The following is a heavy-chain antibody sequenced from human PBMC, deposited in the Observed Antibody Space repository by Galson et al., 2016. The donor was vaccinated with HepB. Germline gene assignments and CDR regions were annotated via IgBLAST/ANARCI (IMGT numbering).Heavy chain of an antibody. J-gene: IGHJ6*02. D-gene: IGHD2-15*01. Sequence: TLSLTCTVSGDSINSGGYYWTWIRQHPGKGLEWIRYIYYSGSTYYNPSLKSRVTISVDTSKKQFSQKLSSVTTADTAVDYCARDIEPPYYYGVDVWGQGTTVTVSS. V-gene: IGHV4-31*03. CDR3: ARDIEPPYYYGVDV. CDR2: IYYSGST. CDR1: GDSINSGGYY.